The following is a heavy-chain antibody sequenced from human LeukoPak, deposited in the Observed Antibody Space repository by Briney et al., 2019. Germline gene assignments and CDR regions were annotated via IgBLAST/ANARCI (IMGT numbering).Heavy chain of an antibody. Sequence: GGSLRLSCAASGFTCSSYEMNWVRQAPGKGLEWVSYISSSGSTIYYADSVKGRFTISRDNAKNSLYLQMNSLRAEDTAVYYCARRGFSSGWYYFDYWGQGTLVTVSS. CDR2: ISSSGSTI. CDR1: GFTCSSYE. J-gene: IGHJ4*02. CDR3: ARRGFSSGWYYFDY. V-gene: IGHV3-48*03. D-gene: IGHD6-19*01.